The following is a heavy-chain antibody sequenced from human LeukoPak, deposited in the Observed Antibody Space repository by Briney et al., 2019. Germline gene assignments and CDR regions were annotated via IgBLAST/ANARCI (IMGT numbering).Heavy chain of an antibody. CDR2: IYTSGST. V-gene: IGHV4-61*02. CDR1: GGSISSGSYY. CDR3: ARGPSSSEYDAFDI. D-gene: IGHD6-13*01. J-gene: IGHJ3*02. Sequence: PSETLSLTCTVSGGSISSGSYYWNWIRQPAGKGLEWIGRIYTSGSTNYNPSLKSRVTISVDTSKNQFSLKLSSVTAADTAVYYCARGPSSSEYDAFDIWGQGTKVTVSS.